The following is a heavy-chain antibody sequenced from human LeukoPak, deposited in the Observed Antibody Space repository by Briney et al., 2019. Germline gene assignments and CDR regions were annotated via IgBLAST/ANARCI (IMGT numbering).Heavy chain of an antibody. CDR2: INPYNGNT. CDR1: GYTFITYT. Sequence: GSVTVSCKASGYTFITYTINWVRQAPGQGLEWMGWINPYNGNTNYAQKFQGRVTMTTDTSTSTAYMEVRSLRSDIPAVYYCARGWIQGRFHYWGQGTLVTVSS. J-gene: IGHJ4*02. CDR3: ARGWIQGRFHY. D-gene: IGHD5-18*01. V-gene: IGHV1-18*01.